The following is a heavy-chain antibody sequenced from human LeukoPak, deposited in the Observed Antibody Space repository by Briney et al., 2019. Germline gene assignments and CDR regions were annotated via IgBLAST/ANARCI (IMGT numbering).Heavy chain of an antibody. CDR3: ARAGYSPDAFDI. V-gene: IGHV3-7*01. D-gene: IGHD5-18*01. J-gene: IGHJ3*02. Sequence: GGSLRLSCAASGFTFNSYAMHWVRQAPDKGLEWVANIKQDGSEKYYVDSVKGRFTISRDNAKNSLYLQMNSLRAEDTAVYYCARAGYSPDAFDIWGQGTMVTVSS. CDR1: GFTFNSYA. CDR2: IKQDGSEK.